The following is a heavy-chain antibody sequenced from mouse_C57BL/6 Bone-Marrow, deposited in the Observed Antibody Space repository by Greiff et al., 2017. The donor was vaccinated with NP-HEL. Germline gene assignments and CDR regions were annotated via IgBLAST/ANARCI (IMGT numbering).Heavy chain of an antibody. CDR2: ISNGGGST. J-gene: IGHJ1*03. Sequence: EVNVVESGGGLVQPGGSLKLSCAASGFTFSDYYMYWVRQTPEKRLEWVAYISNGGGSTYYPDTVKGRFTISRDNAKNTLYLQMSRLKSEDTAMYYCARHSNWDRYFDVWGTGTTVTVSS. CDR1: GFTFSDYY. D-gene: IGHD4-1*02. V-gene: IGHV5-12*01. CDR3: ARHSNWDRYFDV.